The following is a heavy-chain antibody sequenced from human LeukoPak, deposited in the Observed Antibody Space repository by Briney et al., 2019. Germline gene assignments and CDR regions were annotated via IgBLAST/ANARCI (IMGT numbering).Heavy chain of an antibody. CDR3: ARDYYDSSGYDY. D-gene: IGHD3-22*01. Sequence: ASVKVSCTASGYTFTGYYMHWVRQAPGQGLEWMGRINPNSGGTNYAQKFQGRVTMTRDTSISTAYMELSRLRSDDTAVYYCARDYYDSSGYDYWGQGTLVTVSS. V-gene: IGHV1-2*06. J-gene: IGHJ4*02. CDR2: INPNSGGT. CDR1: GYTFTGYY.